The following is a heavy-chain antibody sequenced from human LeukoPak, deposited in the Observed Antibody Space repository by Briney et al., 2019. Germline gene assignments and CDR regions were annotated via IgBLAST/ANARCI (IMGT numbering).Heavy chain of an antibody. D-gene: IGHD2-15*01. Sequence: GESLKISCKGSGYSFTSYWLSWVRQMSGQGLEWMGKIDPSDSYTNYSPSFQGHVTLSADKSTSTAYLQWSSLEVSDTAVYYCARRSCSATSCYPQYWGPGTLVTVTS. CDR3: ARRSCSATSCYPQY. CDR1: GYSFTSYW. V-gene: IGHV5-10-1*01. J-gene: IGHJ4*02. CDR2: IDPSDSYT.